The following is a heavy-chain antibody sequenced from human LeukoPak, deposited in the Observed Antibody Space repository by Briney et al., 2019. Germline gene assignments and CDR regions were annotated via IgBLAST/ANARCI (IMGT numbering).Heavy chain of an antibody. CDR2: INAGNGNT. CDR1: GYTFTSYA. V-gene: IGHV1-3*01. Sequence: ASVKVSCKASGYTFTSYAMHWVRQAPGQRLEWMGWINAGNGNTKYSQKFQGRVTITRDTSASTAYMELSSLRSEDTAVYYCAFSGSYFGWFDPWGQGTLVTVSS. D-gene: IGHD3-10*01. J-gene: IGHJ5*02. CDR3: AFSGSYFGWFDP.